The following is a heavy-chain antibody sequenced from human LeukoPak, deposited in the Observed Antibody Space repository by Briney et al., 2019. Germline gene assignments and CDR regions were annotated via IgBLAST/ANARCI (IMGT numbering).Heavy chain of an antibody. Sequence: PSETLSLTCTVSGGSISSYYWSWIRQPPGKGLEWIGYIYTSGSTNYNPSLKSRVTISVDTSKNQFSLKLSSVTAADTAVYYCARRACGFDYWGQGTLVTVSS. J-gene: IGHJ4*02. CDR2: IYTSGST. CDR3: ARRACGFDY. CDR1: GGSISSYY. V-gene: IGHV4-4*09.